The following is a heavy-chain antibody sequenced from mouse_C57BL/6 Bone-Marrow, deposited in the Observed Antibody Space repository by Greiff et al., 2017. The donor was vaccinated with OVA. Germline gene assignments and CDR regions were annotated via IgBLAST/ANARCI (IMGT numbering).Heavy chain of an antibody. J-gene: IGHJ4*01. D-gene: IGHD1-1*01. CDR2: ISYDGSN. Sequence: EVQLMESGPGLVKPSQSLSLTCSVTGYSITSGYYWNWIRQFPGNKLEWMGYISYDGSNNYNPSLKNRISITRDTSKNQFFLKLNSVTTEDTATYYCARRTTVVAPYYAMDYWGQGTSVTVSS. CDR3: ARRTTVVAPYYAMDY. V-gene: IGHV3-6*01. CDR1: GYSITSGYY.